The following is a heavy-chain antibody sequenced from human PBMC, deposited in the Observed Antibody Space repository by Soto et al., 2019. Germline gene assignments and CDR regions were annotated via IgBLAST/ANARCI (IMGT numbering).Heavy chain of an antibody. CDR2: INHSGST. CDR3: ARGKKEVLVRGHNWFDP. Sequence: QVQLQQWGAGLLKPSETLSLTCAVYGGSFSGYYWSWIRQPPGKGLEWIGEINHSGSTNYNPSLKSRVTISVDTSKNQFSLKLSSVTAADTAVYYCARGKKEVLVRGHNWFDPWGQGTLVTVSS. CDR1: GGSFSGYY. V-gene: IGHV4-34*01. D-gene: IGHD6-6*01. J-gene: IGHJ5*02.